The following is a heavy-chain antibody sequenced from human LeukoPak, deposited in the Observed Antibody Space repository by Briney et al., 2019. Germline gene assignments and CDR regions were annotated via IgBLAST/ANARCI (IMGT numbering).Heavy chain of an antibody. Sequence: ASVKVSCKASGGTFSSYAISWVRQAPGQGLEWMGGIIPIFGTANYAQKFQGRVTITADESTSTAYMELSSLRSEDTAVYYCARAEGYYYDSSKAFDIWGQGTMVTVSS. CDR1: GGTFSSYA. CDR2: IIPIFGTA. V-gene: IGHV1-69*13. D-gene: IGHD3-22*01. CDR3: ARAEGYYYDSSKAFDI. J-gene: IGHJ3*02.